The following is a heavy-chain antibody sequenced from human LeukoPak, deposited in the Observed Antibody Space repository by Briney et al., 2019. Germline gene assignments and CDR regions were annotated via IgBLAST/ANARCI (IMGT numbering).Heavy chain of an antibody. CDR2: IYYSGST. V-gene: IGHV4-59*01. J-gene: IGHJ6*03. CDR1: GGSISSYY. Sequence: SETLSLTCNVSGGSISSYYRSWMRQPPGKGPEWIGYIYYSGSTNYNPSLKSRVTISVDTSKNQFSLKLSSVAAADTAVYYCARAKSLYFYYYMDVWGKGTTVTVSS. CDR3: ARAKSLYFYYYMDV.